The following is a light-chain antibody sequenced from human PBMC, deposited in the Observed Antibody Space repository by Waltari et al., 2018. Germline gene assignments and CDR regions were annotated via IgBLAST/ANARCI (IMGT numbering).Light chain of an antibody. J-gene: IGLJ3*02. CDR1: SSNIGFNT. Sequence: QSVLTQPPSASGTPGQRVTISCSGSSSNIGFNTVSWYHQVPGTAPKLLIYTDNERPSGVPDRFSGSKSGSSASLAISGLQSEDEAEDYCAAWDDSLNGWVFGGGTKVTVV. V-gene: IGLV1-44*01. CDR3: AAWDDSLNGWV. CDR2: TDN.